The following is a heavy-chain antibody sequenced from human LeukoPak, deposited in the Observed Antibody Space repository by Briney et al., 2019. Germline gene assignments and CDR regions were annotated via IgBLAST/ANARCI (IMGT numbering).Heavy chain of an antibody. V-gene: IGHV4-59*01. CDR2: IYYSGST. Sequence: SETLSLTCTVSGGSISSYYWSWIRQPPGRGLEWIGYIYYSGSTNYNPSLKSRVTISVDTSKNQFSLKLSSVTAADTAVYYCVRSTPPFYYFDYWGQGTLVTVSS. CDR3: VRSTPPFYYFDY. D-gene: IGHD2-15*01. J-gene: IGHJ4*02. CDR1: GGSISSYY.